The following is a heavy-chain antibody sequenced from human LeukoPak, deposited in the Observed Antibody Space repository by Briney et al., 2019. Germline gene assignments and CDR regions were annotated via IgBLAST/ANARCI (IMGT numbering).Heavy chain of an antibody. V-gene: IGHV4-38-2*01. D-gene: IGHD3/OR15-3a*01. CDR2: IYHSGST. J-gene: IGHJ5*02. CDR3: ARQTDYDFWSGYYTGSCWFDP. CDR1: GYSISSGYY. Sequence: SETLSLTCAVSGYSISSGYYWGWIRQPPGKGLEWIGSIYHSGSTYYNPSLKSRVTISVDTSKNQFSPKLSSVTAADTAVYYCARQTDYDFWSGYYTGSCWFDPWGQGTLVTVSS.